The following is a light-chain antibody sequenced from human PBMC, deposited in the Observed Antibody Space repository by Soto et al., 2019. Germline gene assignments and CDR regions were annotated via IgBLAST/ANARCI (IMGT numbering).Light chain of an antibody. Sequence: QSALTQSASVSGSPGQSITISCTGTSSDVGGSNYVSWYQQHPGKAPKLIISDVSYRPSGVSNRFSGSKSGNTASLTISGLQVEDEADYYCSSYTSSSTYVFGTGTKLTVL. V-gene: IGLV2-14*01. CDR3: SSYTSSSTYV. CDR2: DVS. J-gene: IGLJ1*01. CDR1: SSDVGGSNY.